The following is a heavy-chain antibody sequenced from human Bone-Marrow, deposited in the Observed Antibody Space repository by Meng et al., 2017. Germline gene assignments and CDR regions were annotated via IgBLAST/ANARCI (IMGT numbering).Heavy chain of an antibody. J-gene: IGHJ4*02. D-gene: IGHD3-22*01. CDR1: GGSISSSHW. CDR2: VHHSGDT. CDR3: ARGMTYYDVSAHYPFDY. Sequence: QVQLQESGPGLVKPSGTLSLTCAVCGGSISSSHWWSWVLQPPGKGLEWIGEVHHSGDTNHNPSRRSRVIISVDKSKNQFSLRLSSVTAADTAVYYCARGMTYYDVSAHYPFDYWGQGTLVTVSS. V-gene: IGHV4-4*02.